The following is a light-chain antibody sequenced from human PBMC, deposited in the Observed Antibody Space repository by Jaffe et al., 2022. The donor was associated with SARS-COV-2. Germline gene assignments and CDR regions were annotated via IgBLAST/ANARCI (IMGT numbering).Light chain of an antibody. CDR1: DIGSYS. Sequence: SLVLTQPPSVSVAPGKTARITCGGDDIGSYSVHWYQQKPGQAPVLVIYYDSGRPSGISERFSGSNSGSTATLTISGVEAGDEADYYCQVWDSSSLHVVFGGGTKLTVL. V-gene: IGLV3-21*04. CDR2: YDS. J-gene: IGLJ2*01. CDR3: QVWDSSSLHVV.